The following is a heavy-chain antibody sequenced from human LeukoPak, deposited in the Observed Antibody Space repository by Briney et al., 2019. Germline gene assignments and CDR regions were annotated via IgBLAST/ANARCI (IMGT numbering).Heavy chain of an antibody. Sequence: WVRQMPGKGLEWIGYIYYSGSTYYNPSLKSRVTISVDTSKNQFSLKLSSVTAADTAVYYCARWDGGLDYWGQGTLVTVSS. D-gene: IGHD1-26*01. J-gene: IGHJ4*02. CDR3: ARWDGGLDY. CDR2: IYYSGST. V-gene: IGHV4-31*02.